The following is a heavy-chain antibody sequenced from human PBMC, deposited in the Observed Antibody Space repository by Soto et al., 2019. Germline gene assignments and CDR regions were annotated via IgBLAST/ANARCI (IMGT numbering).Heavy chain of an antibody. CDR1: GGSISSYY. CDR3: ARSKYSGYDFNY. CDR2: IYHSGST. J-gene: IGHJ4*02. D-gene: IGHD5-12*01. Sequence: SETLSLTCTVSGGSISSYYWSWIRQPPGKGLEWIGYIYHSGSTNYNPSLKSRVTISVDTSKNQFSLKLSSVTAADTAVYYCARSKYSGYDFNYWGQGTLVTVSS. V-gene: IGHV4-59*08.